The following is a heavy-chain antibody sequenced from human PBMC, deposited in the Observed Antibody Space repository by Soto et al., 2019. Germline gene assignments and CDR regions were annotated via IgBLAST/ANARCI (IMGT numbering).Heavy chain of an antibody. D-gene: IGHD6-6*01. CDR1: GGSVDSDSYY. V-gene: IGHV4-61*01. J-gene: IGHJ4*02. CDR2: IYNSGRT. CDR3: AREYSNSPEAFDL. Sequence: QVQLQESGPGLVKPSETLSLTCTVSGGSVDSDSYYWTWIRQPPGKGLEWIGYIYNSGRTNYNPSLEGRVTISIDTSRNQFSLKLTSVTAAYTAGFYCAREYSNSPEAFDLWGQGTLVTVSS.